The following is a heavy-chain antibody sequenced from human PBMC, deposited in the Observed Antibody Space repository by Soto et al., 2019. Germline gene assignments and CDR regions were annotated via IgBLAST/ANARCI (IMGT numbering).Heavy chain of an antibody. D-gene: IGHD2-15*01. J-gene: IGHJ4*02. V-gene: IGHV2-5*02. CDR2: IYWDDDK. CDR3: AHAGDFDLLSFDR. Sequence: QITLKESGPPLVRHAQTLTLTCAFSGFSLTTTRMGVAWIRQPPGKALEWLALIYWDDDKRYSPSLKNRLTVSQDTSTNRVVLTITNISPDDTGTYFCAHAGDFDLLSFDRWGPGTLVTVSS. CDR1: GFSLTTTRMG.